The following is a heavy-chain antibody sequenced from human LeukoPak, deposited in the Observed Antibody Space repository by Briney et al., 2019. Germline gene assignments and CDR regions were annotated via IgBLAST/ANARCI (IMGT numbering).Heavy chain of an antibody. CDR2: ISGDGGST. CDR3: AKDLEGSEYSYGTFDY. CDR1: GFTFDDYA. V-gene: IGHV3-43*02. D-gene: IGHD5-18*01. J-gene: IGHJ4*02. Sequence: PGGSLSLSCAASGFTFDDYAMHWVRQAPGKGLEWVSLISGDGGSTYYADSVKGRFTISRDNSKNYLYLQMNSLRTEDTALCYCAKDLEGSEYSYGTFDYWGQGTLVTVSS.